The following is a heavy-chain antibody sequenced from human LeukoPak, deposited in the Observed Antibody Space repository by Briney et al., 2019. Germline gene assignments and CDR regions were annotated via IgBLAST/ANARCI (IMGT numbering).Heavy chain of an antibody. CDR2: LSASGGLT. CDR1: GFTFSSYA. D-gene: IGHD1-26*01. J-gene: IGHJ4*02. V-gene: IGHV3-23*01. Sequence: PGGSLRLSCAASGFTFSSYAMSWVRQAPGKGLEWVSGLSASGGLTYYSDSVKGRSTISRDNSKNTLYLQMNSLRADDTAVYYCAKGGRSYSEMDYWGQGTLVTVSS. CDR3: AKGGRSYSEMDY.